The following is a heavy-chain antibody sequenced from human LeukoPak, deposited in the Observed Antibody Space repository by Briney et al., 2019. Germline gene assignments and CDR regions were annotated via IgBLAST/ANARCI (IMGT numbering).Heavy chain of an antibody. CDR1: GFIFSSYA. CDR3: AKDVGATRGYYFDY. CDR2: ISGSGGST. J-gene: IGHJ4*02. V-gene: IGHV3-23*01. D-gene: IGHD1-26*01. Sequence: GGSLRLSCAASGFIFSSYAMSWVRQAPGKGLEWVSTISGSGGSTYYADSVKGRFTISRDNSKNTLYLQMNSLRAEDTAVYYCAKDVGATRGYYFDYWGQGTLVTVSS.